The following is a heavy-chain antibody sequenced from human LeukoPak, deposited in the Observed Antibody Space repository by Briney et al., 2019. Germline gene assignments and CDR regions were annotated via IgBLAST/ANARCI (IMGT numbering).Heavy chain of an antibody. CDR1: GGSISSYY. D-gene: IGHD3-10*01. J-gene: IGHJ3*02. CDR3: ARDKSRTYGSADAFDI. CDR2: IYISGST. V-gene: IGHV4-4*07. Sequence: KTSETLSLTCSVSGGSISSYYWNWIRQPAGKGLEWIGRIYISGSTNYNPSLKSRVTMSVDTSKNQFSLKLSSVTAADTAVYYCARDKSRTYGSADAFDIWGQGTMVTVSS.